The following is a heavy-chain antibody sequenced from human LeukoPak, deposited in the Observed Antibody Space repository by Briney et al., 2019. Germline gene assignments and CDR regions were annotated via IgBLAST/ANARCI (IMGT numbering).Heavy chain of an antibody. CDR3: ASIKRGIVGGSDAFDI. CDR1: GDSVSSNSAV. V-gene: IGHV6-1*01. D-gene: IGHD1-26*01. CDR2: TYYRSQWFN. Sequence: PSQTLSLTCAISGDSVSSNSAVWNWIRQSPSRGLEWLGRTYYRSQWFNEYVVSVKSRITINPDISKNQLSLQLSSVTPEDTAVYYCASIKRGIVGGSDAFDIWGQGTMVTVSS. J-gene: IGHJ3*02.